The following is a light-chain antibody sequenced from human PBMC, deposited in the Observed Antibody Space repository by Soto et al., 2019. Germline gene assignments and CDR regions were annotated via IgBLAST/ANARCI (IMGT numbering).Light chain of an antibody. Sequence: QSVLTQPPSASGSPGQSVTISCTGTSSDVGGYNYVSWFQQHPGKAPKLIIHEVNQRPSGVPDRFSGSKSGNTASLTGSGLQAEDEGTYYCSSYGGYNNVVFGTGTQLTVL. CDR1: SSDVGGYNY. J-gene: IGLJ1*01. V-gene: IGLV2-8*01. CDR3: SSYGGYNNVV. CDR2: EVN.